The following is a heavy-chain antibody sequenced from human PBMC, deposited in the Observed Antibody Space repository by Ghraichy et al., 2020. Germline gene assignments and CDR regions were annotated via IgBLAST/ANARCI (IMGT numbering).Heavy chain of an antibody. CDR2: ITSSSDTI. CDR3: TRGRDHAFDI. Sequence: AGSLRLSCVASGFTFSSSAMDWVRQAPGKGLEWVSFITSSSDTILYADSVKGRFTISRDNAKNSLYLQMNSLRDEDTAMYYCTRGRDHAFDIWGQGTVVTVSS. V-gene: IGHV3-48*02. J-gene: IGHJ3*02. CDR1: GFTFSSSA.